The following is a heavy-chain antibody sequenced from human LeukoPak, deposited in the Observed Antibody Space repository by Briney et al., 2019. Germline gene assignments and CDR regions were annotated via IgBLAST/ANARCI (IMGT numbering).Heavy chain of an antibody. CDR1: GGSISSYY. J-gene: IGHJ3*02. CDR3: ARDAYYDYGNAFDI. D-gene: IGHD3-3*01. CDR2: IYYSGST. Sequence: SETLSLTCTVSGGSISSYYWSWIRQPPGKGLEWLGYIYYSGSTNYNPSLKSRVTISVDTSKNQFSLKLSSVTAADTAVYYCARDAYYDYGNAFDIWGQGTMVTVSS. V-gene: IGHV4-59*01.